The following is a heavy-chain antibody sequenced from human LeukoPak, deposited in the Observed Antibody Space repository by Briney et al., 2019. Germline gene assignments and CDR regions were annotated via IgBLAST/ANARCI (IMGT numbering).Heavy chain of an antibody. J-gene: IGHJ6*04. V-gene: IGHV3-23*01. CDR3: AELGITMIGGV. CDR2: ISGSGGTT. D-gene: IGHD3-10*02. Sequence: GGSLRLSCAASGFTFSRYGMSWVRQAPGKGLEWVSAISGSGGTTYYTDSVKGRFTISRDNAKNSLYLQMNSLRAEDTAVYYCAELGITMIGGVWGKGTTVTISS. CDR1: GFTFSRYG.